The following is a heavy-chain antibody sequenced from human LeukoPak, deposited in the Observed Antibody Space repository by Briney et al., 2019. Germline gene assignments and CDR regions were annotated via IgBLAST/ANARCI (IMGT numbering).Heavy chain of an antibody. D-gene: IGHD1-26*01. J-gene: IGHJ3*02. CDR1: GFTFITYT. CDR2: ISSSSSTK. V-gene: IGHV3-48*02. Sequence: GGSLRLSCVASGFTFITYTMNWVRQAPGKGLEWVSSISSSSSTKYYAASVKGRFTISRENAKNSLYLQVSSLRDEDTAIYYCARMRGPTTGALDIWGPGTMVAVSS. CDR3: ARMRGPTTGALDI.